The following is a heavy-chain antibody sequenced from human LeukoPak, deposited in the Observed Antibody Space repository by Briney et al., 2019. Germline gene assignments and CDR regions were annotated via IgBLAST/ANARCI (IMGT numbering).Heavy chain of an antibody. CDR1: GGTFSSYA. J-gene: IGHJ3*02. CDR3: ARGYYDSSGYYYGDAFDI. CDR2: IIPIFGTA. Sequence: SVKVPCKASGGTFSSYAISWVRQAPGQGLEWVGGIIPIFGTANYAQKFQGRVTITTDESTSTAYMELSSLRSEDTAVYCCARGYYDSSGYYYGDAFDIWGQGTMVTVSS. D-gene: IGHD3-22*01. V-gene: IGHV1-69*05.